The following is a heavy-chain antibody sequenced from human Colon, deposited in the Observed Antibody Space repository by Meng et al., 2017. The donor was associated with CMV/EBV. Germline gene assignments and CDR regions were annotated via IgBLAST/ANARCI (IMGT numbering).Heavy chain of an antibody. J-gene: IGHJ4*02. Sequence: GESLKISCAASGFTFGTYAMSWVRQAPGKGPEWVSAISSSDGRTSYADSVRGRFTISRDHSKNTLYLQMNSLRAEDTAVYYCAKSPIGVAVAGVLHYWGQGTQVTVSS. CDR2: ISSSDGRT. V-gene: IGHV3-23*01. CDR1: GFTFGTYA. CDR3: AKSPIGVAVAGVLHY. D-gene: IGHD6-19*01.